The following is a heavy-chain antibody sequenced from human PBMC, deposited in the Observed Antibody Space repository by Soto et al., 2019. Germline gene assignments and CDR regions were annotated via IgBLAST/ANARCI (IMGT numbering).Heavy chain of an antibody. CDR2: ISGSGDYT. D-gene: IGHD3-3*01. J-gene: IGHJ5*02. V-gene: IGHV3-23*01. CDR3: AKVYCGLAGCFYSNLDH. Sequence: PGGSLRLSCAASGFTFSSYAMTWVRQAPGKGLEWVSGISGSGDYTYYADSIRGRFTISRDNSKNTLYLQLSSLRAEDTALYYCAKVYCGLAGCFYSNLDHWGQGTLVTVSS. CDR1: GFTFSSYA.